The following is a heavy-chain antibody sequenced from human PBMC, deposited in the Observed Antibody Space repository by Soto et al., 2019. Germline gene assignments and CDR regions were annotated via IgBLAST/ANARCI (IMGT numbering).Heavy chain of an antibody. Sequence: GGSLRLSCAASGFTFSDHYMDWVRQAPGKGLEWVGRSRAKVNSYTTEYAASVRGRFTISRDESSNLLFLQMKSLKSGDTAVYYCARVNNGLDVWGQGTMVTVSS. J-gene: IGHJ6*02. CDR1: GFTFSDHY. V-gene: IGHV3-72*01. CDR3: ARVNNGLDV. CDR2: SRAKVNSYTT.